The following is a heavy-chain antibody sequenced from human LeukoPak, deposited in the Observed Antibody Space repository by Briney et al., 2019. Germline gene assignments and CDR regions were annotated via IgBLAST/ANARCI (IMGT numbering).Heavy chain of an antibody. CDR3: ARDGWELTPAKGWFDS. V-gene: IGHV4-4*07. J-gene: IGHJ5*01. CDR2: IYVSGRT. Sequence: KPSETLSLTCAVSGDSMTNYYWSWIRQPAGQGLEWIGHIYVSGRTNYNPSFKSRVSMSIDTSKKQFSLNLTSVSAADTAVYFCARDGWELTPAKGWFDSWGQGTLVTVSS. D-gene: IGHD1-26*01. CDR1: GDSMTNYY.